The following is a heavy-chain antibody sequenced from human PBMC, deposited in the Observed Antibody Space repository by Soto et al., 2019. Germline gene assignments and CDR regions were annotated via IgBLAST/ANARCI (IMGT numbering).Heavy chain of an antibody. CDR1: GGSISCYY. Sequence: SETLSLTCTVSGGSISCYYWTWIRQPAGKGLEWIGRKHTSGTTNYNPSLKSRVTMSIDTSTNQFSLNLSSVTAADTAVYYCARGGEFYVLDVWGQGTTVTVSS. J-gene: IGHJ6*02. CDR2: KHTSGTT. D-gene: IGHD3-16*01. CDR3: ARGGEFYVLDV. V-gene: IGHV4-4*07.